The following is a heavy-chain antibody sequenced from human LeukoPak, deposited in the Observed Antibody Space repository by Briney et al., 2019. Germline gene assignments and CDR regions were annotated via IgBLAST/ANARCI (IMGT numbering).Heavy chain of an antibody. CDR1: GGSLSGHY. CDR2: INHSGSA. V-gene: IGHV4-34*01. Sequence: TSETLSLTCGVYGGSLSGHYWTWIRQTAGKGLEWIGEINHSGSAKYNPSLKSRVSISVTLPKNQFSLDLTSVTAADTAVYYCARGQPPYSDGSAYYAGGFYYFDRWGQGTLVTVSS. J-gene: IGHJ4*02. CDR3: ARGQPPYSDGSAYYAGGFYYFDR. D-gene: IGHD3-22*01.